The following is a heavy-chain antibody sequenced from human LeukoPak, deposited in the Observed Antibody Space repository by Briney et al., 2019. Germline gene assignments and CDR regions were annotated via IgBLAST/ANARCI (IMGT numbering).Heavy chain of an antibody. Sequence: ASVKVSCKASGYTFTSYGITWVRQAPGQGLEWMGWIRGYNGNTNYAQKLQGRVTMTTDTSTSTAYMELGSLRSDDTAVYYCARREVGATQRDFDYSGQGTLVTVSS. CDR3: ARREVGATQRDFDY. D-gene: IGHD1-26*01. CDR2: IRGYNGNT. V-gene: IGHV1-18*01. CDR1: GYTFTSYG. J-gene: IGHJ4*02.